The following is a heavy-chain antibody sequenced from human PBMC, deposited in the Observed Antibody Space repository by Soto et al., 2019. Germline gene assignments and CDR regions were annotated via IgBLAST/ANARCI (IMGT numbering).Heavy chain of an antibody. V-gene: IGHV4-4*02. CDR1: GGSISSSNW. Sequence: SETLSLTCAVSGGSISSSNWWSWVRQPPGKGLEWIGEIYHSGSTNYNPSLKSRVTISVDKSKNQFSLKLSSVTAADTAVYYCARDTLVVVVAATETTTYGMDVWGQGTTVTVSS. CDR2: IYHSGST. CDR3: ARDTLVVVVAATETTTYGMDV. J-gene: IGHJ6*02. D-gene: IGHD2-15*01.